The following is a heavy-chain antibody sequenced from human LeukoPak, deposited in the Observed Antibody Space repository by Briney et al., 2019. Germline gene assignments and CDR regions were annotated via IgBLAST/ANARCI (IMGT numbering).Heavy chain of an antibody. J-gene: IGHJ4*02. CDR2: IFYSGST. Sequence: SETLSLTCTVSGGSVSSSSYYWDWIRQPPGKGLEWIGTIFYSGSTYYNPSLKSRVTISVDTSKNQFSLKLSSVTAADTAVYYCARRLAAAGLRDWGQGTLVTVSS. CDR1: GGSVSSSSYY. CDR3: ARRLAAAGLRD. D-gene: IGHD6-13*01. V-gene: IGHV4-39*01.